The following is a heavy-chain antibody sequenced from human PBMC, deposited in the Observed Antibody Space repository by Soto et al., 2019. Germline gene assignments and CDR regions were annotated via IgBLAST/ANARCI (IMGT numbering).Heavy chain of an antibody. CDR1: GFTFSSYW. Sequence: GGSLRLSCAACGFTFSSYWMHWVPQAPGKXLVWASRINSDGSSTSYADSVKGRFTISRDNAKNTLYLQMNSLRAEDTAVYYCARDPRDPDCSSTSCYSWFDPWGQGTLVTVSS. J-gene: IGHJ5*02. V-gene: IGHV3-74*01. CDR3: ARDPRDPDCSSTSCYSWFDP. CDR2: INSDGSST. D-gene: IGHD2-2*01.